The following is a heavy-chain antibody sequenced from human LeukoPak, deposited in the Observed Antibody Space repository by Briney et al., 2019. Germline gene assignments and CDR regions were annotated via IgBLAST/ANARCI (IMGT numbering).Heavy chain of an antibody. J-gene: IGHJ4*02. Sequence: PGGSLRLSCAASGFTFSSYAMSWVRQAPGKELEWVSAISGSGGSTYYADSVKGRFTISRDNSKNTLYLQMNSLRAEDTAVYYCAKGSKYYYDSSGYYPTQLWGQGTLVTVSS. V-gene: IGHV3-23*01. D-gene: IGHD3-22*01. CDR2: ISGSGGST. CDR1: GFTFSSYA. CDR3: AKGSKYYYDSSGYYPTQL.